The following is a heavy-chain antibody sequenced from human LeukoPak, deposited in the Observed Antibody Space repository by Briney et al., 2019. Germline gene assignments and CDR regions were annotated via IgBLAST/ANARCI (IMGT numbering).Heavy chain of an antibody. Sequence: GGSVKVSCKASGDTFSDYYAHWVRQAPGQGLEWMGWINPNNGGTNYAQKFQGRVTMTRDTSISTAYMELSRLRSDDTAVYYCAIRTLGLLRKGGAMDVWGKGTTVTVSS. D-gene: IGHD5-12*01. CDR2: INPNNGGT. J-gene: IGHJ6*03. CDR3: AIRTLGLLRKGGAMDV. V-gene: IGHV1-2*02. CDR1: GDTFSDYY.